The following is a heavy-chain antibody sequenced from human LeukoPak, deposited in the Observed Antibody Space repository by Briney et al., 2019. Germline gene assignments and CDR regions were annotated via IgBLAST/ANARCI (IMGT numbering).Heavy chain of an antibody. CDR3: ARVAIFGVGGWFDP. CDR1: GYTFTGYY. Sequence: ASVKVSCKASGYTFTGYYMHWVRQAPGQGLEWMGWINPNSGGTNYAQKFQGRVTMTRDTSISTAYMELSRLRSDDTAVYYCARVAIFGVGGWFDPWGQGTLVTVSS. D-gene: IGHD3-3*01. CDR2: INPNSGGT. V-gene: IGHV1-2*02. J-gene: IGHJ5*02.